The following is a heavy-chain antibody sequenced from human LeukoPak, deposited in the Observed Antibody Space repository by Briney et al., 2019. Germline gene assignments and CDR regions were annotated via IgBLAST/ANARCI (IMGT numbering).Heavy chain of an antibody. CDR2: IIPIFGTA. CDR3: ARSGGTVTTSDAFDI. Sequence: SVKVSCKASGGTFSSYAISWVRQAPGQGLEWMGGIIPIFGTANYAQKFQGRVTITADESTSTAYMELSSLRSEDTAVYYCARSGGTVTTSDAFDIWGQGTMVTVSS. D-gene: IGHD4-17*01. J-gene: IGHJ3*02. CDR1: GGTFSSYA. V-gene: IGHV1-69*01.